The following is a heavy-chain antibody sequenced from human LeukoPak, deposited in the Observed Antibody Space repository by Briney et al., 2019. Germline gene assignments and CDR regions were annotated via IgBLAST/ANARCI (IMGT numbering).Heavy chain of an antibody. CDR3: ARGYCSSTSCPFDY. CDR1: GGTFSSYA. Sequence: GASVKVSCKASGGTFSSYAISWVRQAPGQGLERMGGIIPIFGTANYAQKFQGRVTITADESTSSAYMELSSLRSEDTAVYYCARGYCSSTSCPFDYWGQGTLVTVSS. CDR2: IIPIFGTA. D-gene: IGHD2-2*01. J-gene: IGHJ4*02. V-gene: IGHV1-69*13.